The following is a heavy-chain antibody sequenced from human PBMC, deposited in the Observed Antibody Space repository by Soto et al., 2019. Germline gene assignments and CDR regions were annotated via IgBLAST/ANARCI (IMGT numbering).Heavy chain of an antibody. CDR1: GYTFTSYA. CDR2: INAGNGNT. CDR3: ARRIVVVTALDY. Sequence: QVQLVQSGAEEKKPGASVKVSCKASGYTFTSYAMHWVRQAPGQRLEWMGWINAGNGNTKYSQKFQGRVTITRDTAAITAYMALSSLRSADTAVYYCARRIVVVTALDYWGQGTLVTVAS. V-gene: IGHV1-3*05. J-gene: IGHJ4*02. D-gene: IGHD2-21*02.